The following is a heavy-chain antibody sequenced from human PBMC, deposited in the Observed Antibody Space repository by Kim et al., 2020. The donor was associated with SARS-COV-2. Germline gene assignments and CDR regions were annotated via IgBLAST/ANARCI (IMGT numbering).Heavy chain of an antibody. J-gene: IGHJ6*02. D-gene: IGHD3-10*01. CDR2: INTNTGNP. V-gene: IGHV7-4-1*02. CDR1: GYTFTSYA. CDR3: ARRKTRGWFGDKNYYYYYGMDV. Sequence: ASVKVSCKASGYTFTSYAMNWVRQAPGQGLEWMGWINTNTGNPTYAQGFTGRFVFSLDTSVSTAYLQISSLKAEDTAVYYCARRKTRGWFGDKNYYYYYGMDVWGQGTTVTVSS.